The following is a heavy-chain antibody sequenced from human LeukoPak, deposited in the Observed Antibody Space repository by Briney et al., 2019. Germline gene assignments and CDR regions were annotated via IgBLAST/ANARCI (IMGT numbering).Heavy chain of an antibody. D-gene: IGHD3-10*01. CDR2: ISAYNGNT. Sequence: GASVKVSCKASGYTFTSYGISWVRQAPGQGLEWMGWISAYNGNTNYAQKLQGRVTMTTDTSTSTAYMELRSLRSDDTAVYYCARGRRVGGFGELSFDYWGQGTLVTVSS. V-gene: IGHV1-18*01. J-gene: IGHJ4*02. CDR1: GYTFTSYG. CDR3: ARGRRVGGFGELSFDY.